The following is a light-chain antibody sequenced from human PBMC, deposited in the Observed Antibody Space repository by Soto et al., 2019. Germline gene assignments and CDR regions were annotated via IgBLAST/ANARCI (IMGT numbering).Light chain of an antibody. CDR1: HNDIGTYDY. Sequence: QSALTQPTSVSGSPGQSITISCTGNHNDIGTYDYVSWYQQHPGRAPRLLINGVTTRPSGISDRFSASKSGLTASLTISGLQPEDEADYYCSSFTSDRIYVFGPGTMVTVL. J-gene: IGLJ1*01. CDR2: GVT. CDR3: SSFTSDRIYV. V-gene: IGLV2-14*03.